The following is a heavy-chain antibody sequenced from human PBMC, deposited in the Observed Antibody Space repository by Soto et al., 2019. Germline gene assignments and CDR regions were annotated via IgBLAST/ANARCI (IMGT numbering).Heavy chain of an antibody. V-gene: IGHV4-39*01. D-gene: IGHD3-16*01. CDR2: IYYSGST. CDR3: ASLITNYYYYGMDV. Sequence: SETLSLTCSVSGGSITSSNYFWGWIRQPPGKGLEWIGSIYYSGSTYYDPSLKSRVAISVDTSKKQFSLKLSSVTAADTAVYYCASLITNYYYYGMDVWGQGTTVTVSS. CDR1: GGSITSSNYF. J-gene: IGHJ6*02.